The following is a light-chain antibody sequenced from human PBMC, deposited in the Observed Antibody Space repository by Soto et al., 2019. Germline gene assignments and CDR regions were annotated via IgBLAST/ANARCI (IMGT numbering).Light chain of an antibody. CDR1: QSVSTS. CDR2: DAS. V-gene: IGKV3-11*01. CDR3: QVRDVWPT. Sequence: IVLTQSPATLSLYPGERAALSCRASQSVSTSLAWYQHKPGQAPRLIIYDASKRAPGLPARFSGSGSGTDFTLTISSLEPEDFAVYYCQVRDVWPTFGQGTKVDIK. J-gene: IGKJ1*01.